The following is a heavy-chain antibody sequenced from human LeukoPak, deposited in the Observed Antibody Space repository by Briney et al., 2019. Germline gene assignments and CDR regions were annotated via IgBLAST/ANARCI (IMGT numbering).Heavy chain of an antibody. CDR3: AKGGCSSTSSYRRDFDY. V-gene: IGHV3-30*18. Sequence: TPSSPAAGYTFGSFGIHCVRQVAGKVREWVAAIPYDGSDHYYAGSVNGRSTISRGNSKNPLYLQMNSLRAEDTTVEYCAKGGCSSTSSYRRDFDYWGQGTLVAVSS. CDR2: IPYDGSDH. J-gene: IGHJ4*02. D-gene: IGHD2-2*02. CDR1: GYTFGSFG.